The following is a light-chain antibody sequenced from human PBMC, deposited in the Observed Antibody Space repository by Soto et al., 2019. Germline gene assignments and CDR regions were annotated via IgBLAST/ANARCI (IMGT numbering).Light chain of an antibody. CDR2: EVT. CDR1: SSDVGAFNF. J-gene: IGLJ3*02. Sequence: QSVLTQPASVSGSPGQSITISCSGTSSDVGAFNFVSWYQHYPGKAPKVMIYEVTNRPSGVSNRFSGSKSGNTAALTISGLQAEDEADYYCASFTSRHTWVFGGGTKLTVL. V-gene: IGLV2-14*01. CDR3: ASFTSRHTWV.